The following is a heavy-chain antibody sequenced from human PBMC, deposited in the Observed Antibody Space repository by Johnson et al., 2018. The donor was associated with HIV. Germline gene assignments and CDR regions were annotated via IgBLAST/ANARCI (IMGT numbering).Heavy chain of an antibody. V-gene: IGHV3-48*04. D-gene: IGHD6-19*01. Sequence: VQLVESGGGLVQPGGSLRLSCAASGFTFSSYWMSWVRQAPGKGLEWVSYITSSGTSYCADSVQGRFTISRDNAKSSLYLQMNSLRAEDTAVYYCARRSSGWYGAFDIWGRGTMVAVSP. CDR2: ITSSGTS. CDR1: GFTFSSYW. CDR3: ARRSSGWYGAFDI. J-gene: IGHJ3*02.